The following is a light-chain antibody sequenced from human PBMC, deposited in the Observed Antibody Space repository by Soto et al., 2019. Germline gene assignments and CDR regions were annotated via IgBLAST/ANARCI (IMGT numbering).Light chain of an antibody. CDR3: QQYYDIPFT. CDR2: WAS. CDR1: QSVLYSSNNRNQ. Sequence: DIVMTQSPDSLAVSLGERATINCKSSQSVLYSSNNRNQLAWYQQKAGQPPKLLISWASTRESGVPDRFSGGGSGTDFTLTISSLQAEDVAIYYCQQYYDIPFTFGPGTKVDIK. V-gene: IGKV4-1*01. J-gene: IGKJ3*01.